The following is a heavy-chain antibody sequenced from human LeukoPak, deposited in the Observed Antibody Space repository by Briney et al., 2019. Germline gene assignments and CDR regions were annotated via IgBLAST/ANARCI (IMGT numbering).Heavy chain of an antibody. CDR1: GGSIIGYY. CDR2: IHTSGSN. CDR3: ARDGGYTSHDY. V-gene: IGHV4-4*07. D-gene: IGHD6-19*01. J-gene: IGHJ4*02. Sequence: SGTLSLTCTVSGGSIIGYYWSWMRQPAGKGLEWIGRIHTSGSNNYNASLKSRVTMSVDTSKNQFSLKLTSVTAADTAVYYCARDGGYTSHDYWGQGTLVTVSS.